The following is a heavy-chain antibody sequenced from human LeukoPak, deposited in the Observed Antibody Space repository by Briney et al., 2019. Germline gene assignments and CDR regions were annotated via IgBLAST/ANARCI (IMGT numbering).Heavy chain of an antibody. CDR3: ARIYNDTSGNHNQAFDM. J-gene: IGHJ3*02. V-gene: IGHV4-4*02. Sequence: PSETLSLTCAVSGGSISSSNWWSWVRQPPGKGLEWIGEIYHSGSTNYNPSLKSRLTILVDAAKSQVSLKLSSVTPADTAVYYCARIYNDTSGNHNQAFDMWGQGTMVTVSS. CDR1: GGSISSSNW. D-gene: IGHD3-22*01. CDR2: IYHSGST.